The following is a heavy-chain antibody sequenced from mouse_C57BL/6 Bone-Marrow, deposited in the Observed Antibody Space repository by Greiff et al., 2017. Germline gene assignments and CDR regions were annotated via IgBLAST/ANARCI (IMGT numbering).Heavy chain of an antibody. J-gene: IGHJ4*01. CDR2: INPSSGYT. V-gene: IGHV1-7*01. CDR3: ALYYRHSYAMDY. Sequence: VKLMQSGAELAKPGASVKLSCKASGYTFTSYWMHWVKQRPGQGLEWIGYINPSSGYTKYNQKFKDKATLTADKSSSTAYMQLSSLTYEDSAVXDYALYYRHSYAMDYWGQGTSVTVSS. CDR1: GYTFTSYW. D-gene: IGHD2-1*01.